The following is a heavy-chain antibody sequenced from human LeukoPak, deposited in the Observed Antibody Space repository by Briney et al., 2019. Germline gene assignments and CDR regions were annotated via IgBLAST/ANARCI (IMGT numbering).Heavy chain of an antibody. Sequence: GGSLRLSCAASGFTFSSYGMHWVRQAPGKGLEWVAVIWYDGSNKYYADSVKGRFTISRDNSKNTLYLPMNSLRAEDTAVYYCARDAPPFSGYEPIYWGQGTLVTVSS. CDR1: GFTFSSYG. CDR3: ARDAPPFSGYEPIY. V-gene: IGHV3-33*01. CDR2: IWYDGSNK. D-gene: IGHD5-12*01. J-gene: IGHJ4*02.